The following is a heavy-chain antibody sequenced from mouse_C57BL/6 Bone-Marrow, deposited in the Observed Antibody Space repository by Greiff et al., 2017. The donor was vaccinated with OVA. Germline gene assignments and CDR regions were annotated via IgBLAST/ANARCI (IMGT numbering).Heavy chain of an antibody. CDR3: ARSDDY. V-gene: IGHV1-59*01. J-gene: IGHJ2*01. CDR1: GYTFTSYW. CDR2: IDPSDSYT. Sequence: VQLQQPGAELVRPGTSVKLSCKASGYTFTSYWMHWVKQRPGQGLEWIGVIDPSDSYTNYNQKFKGKATLTVDTSSSTAYMQLSSLTSEDSAVYYCARSDDYWDQGTTLTVSS.